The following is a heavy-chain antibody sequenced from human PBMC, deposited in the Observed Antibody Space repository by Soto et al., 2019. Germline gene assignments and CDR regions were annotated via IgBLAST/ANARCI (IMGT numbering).Heavy chain of an antibody. J-gene: IGHJ6*02. CDR2: IYHSGST. CDR3: ARVGQLGGYGMDV. D-gene: IGHD3-16*01. Sequence: TLSLTCAVSGGSLSSGGYSWSWIRQPPGKGLEWIGYIYHSGSTYYNPSLKSRVTISVDRSKNQFSLKLSSVTAADTAVYYCARVGQLGGYGMDVWGQGTTVTVSS. V-gene: IGHV4-30-2*01. CDR1: GGSLSSGGYS.